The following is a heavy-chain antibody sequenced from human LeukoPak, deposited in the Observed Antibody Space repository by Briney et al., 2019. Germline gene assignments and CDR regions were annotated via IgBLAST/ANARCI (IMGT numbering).Heavy chain of an antibody. J-gene: IGHJ5*02. CDR2: IKQDGSQQ. Sequence: GGSLRLSCVASGFHFSAYLMSWVRQAPGKGLEWVANIKQDGSQQFYLDSVKGRFTISRDNGNNSLYLHMSRLRVEDTAVYYCARDLKGFNLWGQGALVTVSS. CDR3: ARDLKGFNL. CDR1: GFHFSAYL. V-gene: IGHV3-7*04.